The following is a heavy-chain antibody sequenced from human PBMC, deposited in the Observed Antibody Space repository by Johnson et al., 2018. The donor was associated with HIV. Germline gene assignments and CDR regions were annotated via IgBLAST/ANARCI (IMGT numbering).Heavy chain of an antibody. CDR3: AASVYYYDSSGYFAFDI. D-gene: IGHD3-22*01. CDR2: ISSNGGST. J-gene: IGHJ3*02. Sequence: VQLVESGGGVVQPGGSLRLSCAASGFTFSSYAMHWVRQAPGKGLEYVSAISSNGGSTYYAHSVKGRFTISRDNSKNSLYLQMNSLRAEDTAVYYCAASVYYYDSSGYFAFDIWGQGTMVTVSS. CDR1: GFTFSSYA. V-gene: IGHV3-64*01.